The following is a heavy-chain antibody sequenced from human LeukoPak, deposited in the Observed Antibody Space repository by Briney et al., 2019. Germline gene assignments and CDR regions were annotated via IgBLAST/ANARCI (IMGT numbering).Heavy chain of an antibody. D-gene: IGHD4-17*01. J-gene: IGHJ4*02. V-gene: IGHV3-23*01. CDR3: ARDYADYVGYFFFDY. CDR1: GFTFNNYA. CDR2: ISGGGETT. Sequence: GGSLRLSCAAAGFTFNNYAMNWVRQAPGKGLEWVSSISGGGETTYYADSAKGRFTISRDNSQNTLYLQMNSLRAEDTAVYYCARDYADYVGYFFFDYWGQGTLVTVSS.